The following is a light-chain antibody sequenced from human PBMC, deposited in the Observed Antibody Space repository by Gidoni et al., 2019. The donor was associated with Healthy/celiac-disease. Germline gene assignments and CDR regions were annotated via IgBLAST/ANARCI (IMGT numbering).Light chain of an antibody. V-gene: IGKV3-20*01. Sequence: SVLTPSPGTLSSSPGERAILSCRASESVSSSYLAWYQQKPGQALRLLIYGASSRATGVPVRFSGSGSGTDFTLTISRLEPEDFAVYYCQQYDSYPATFGEGTKVEIK. CDR1: ESVSSSY. J-gene: IGKJ4*01. CDR2: GAS. CDR3: QQYDSYPAT.